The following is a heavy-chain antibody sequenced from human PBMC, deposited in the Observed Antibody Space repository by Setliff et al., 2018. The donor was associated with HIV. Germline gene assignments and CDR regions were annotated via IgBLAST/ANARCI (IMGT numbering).Heavy chain of an antibody. Sequence: GSLRLSCAASGFTFRRYWMHWVRQVPGKGLLWVARINSDGSGTKYADSVKGRFTMSRDNAKNTLYLQMNSLRAEDTALYFCARDRGRPDSFDIWGQGTMVTVSS. J-gene: IGHJ3*02. CDR3: ARDRGRPDSFDI. CDR1: GFTFRRYW. V-gene: IGHV3-74*01. CDR2: INSDGSGT. D-gene: IGHD1-26*01.